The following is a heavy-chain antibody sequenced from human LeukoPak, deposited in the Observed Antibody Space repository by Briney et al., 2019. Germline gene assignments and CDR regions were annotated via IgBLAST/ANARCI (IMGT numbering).Heavy chain of an antibody. CDR1: GFTFSSYG. V-gene: IGHV3-33*06. CDR2: IWYDGSNK. Sequence: GRSLRLSCAASGFTFSSYGMHWVRQAPGKGLEWVAVIWYDGSNKYYADSVKGRFTISRDNSKNTLYLQMNSLRAEDTAVYYCAKDRRFLEWFLDYWGQGTLVTVSS. D-gene: IGHD3-3*01. J-gene: IGHJ4*02. CDR3: AKDRRFLEWFLDY.